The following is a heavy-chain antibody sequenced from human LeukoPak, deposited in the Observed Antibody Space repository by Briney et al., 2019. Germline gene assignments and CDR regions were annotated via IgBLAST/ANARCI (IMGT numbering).Heavy chain of an antibody. Sequence: GGSLRLSCAASGFTFSSYGMHWVRQAPGKGLEWVAVIWYDGSNKYYADSVKGRFTISRDNPKNTLYLQMNSLRAEDTAIYYCAKVSWANYFDYWGQGTLVTVSS. J-gene: IGHJ4*02. CDR1: GFTFSSYG. D-gene: IGHD6-13*01. CDR3: AKVSWANYFDY. CDR2: IWYDGSNK. V-gene: IGHV3-33*06.